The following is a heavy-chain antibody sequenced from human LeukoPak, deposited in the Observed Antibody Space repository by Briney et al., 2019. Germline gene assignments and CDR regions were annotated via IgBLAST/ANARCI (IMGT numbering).Heavy chain of an antibody. V-gene: IGHV3-74*01. CDR2: INSDGSST. CDR3: ASGELDSLYYFDY. CDR1: GFTFSSYW. Sequence: PGGSLRLSCAASGFTFSSYWMHWARQAPGKGLVWVSRINSDGSSTSYADSVKGRFTISRDNAKNTLYLQMNSLRAEDTAVYFCASGELDSLYYFDYWGQGTLVTVSS. J-gene: IGHJ4*02. D-gene: IGHD1-1*01.